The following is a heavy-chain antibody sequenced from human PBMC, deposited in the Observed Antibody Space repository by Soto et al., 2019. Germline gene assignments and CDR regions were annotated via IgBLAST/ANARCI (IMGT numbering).Heavy chain of an antibody. D-gene: IGHD6-13*01. CDR2: IYWDDDK. J-gene: IGHJ4*02. V-gene: IGHV2-5*02. CDR3: AHSIAPRIFNY. CDR1: GFSLSTSGVG. Sequence: QITLKESGPTLVKPTQTLTLTCSFSGFSLSTSGVGVGWIRQPPGKALEWLALIYWDDDKRYSPSLRSRLTINQDTSKNQVVLTMTNMDPVDTATYYCAHSIAPRIFNYWGQGTLVTVSS.